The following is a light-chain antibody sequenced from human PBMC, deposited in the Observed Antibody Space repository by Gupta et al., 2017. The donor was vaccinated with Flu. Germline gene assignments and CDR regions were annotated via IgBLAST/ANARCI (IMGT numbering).Light chain of an antibody. J-gene: IGLJ1*01. CDR2: QDT. CDR1: KLGDIF. Sequence: SYELTQPPSVSVSPGQTASITCSGDKLGDIFVAWYQHKPGQSPLLVILQDTKRPSGIPERFSGFTHGNTATLTISETQALDEGDYYCQVWHSNTAVFGTGTKVTVL. V-gene: IGLV3-1*01. CDR3: QVWHSNTAV.